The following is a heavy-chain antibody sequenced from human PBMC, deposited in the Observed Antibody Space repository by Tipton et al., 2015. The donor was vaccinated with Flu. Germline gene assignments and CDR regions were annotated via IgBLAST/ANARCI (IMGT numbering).Heavy chain of an antibody. J-gene: IGHJ6*02. CDR3: AKAYGSGRVYYYGMDV. Sequence: SLRLSCAASGFTFSSYGMHWVRQAPGKGLEWVAVIWYDGSNKYHADSVKGRFTISRDNSKNTLYLQMNSLRAEDTAVYYCAKAYGSGRVYYYGMDVWGQGP. CDR2: IWYDGSNK. D-gene: IGHD3-10*01. V-gene: IGHV3-33*06. CDR1: GFTFSSYG.